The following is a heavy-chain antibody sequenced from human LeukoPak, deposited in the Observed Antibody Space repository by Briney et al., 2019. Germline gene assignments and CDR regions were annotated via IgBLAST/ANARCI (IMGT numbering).Heavy chain of an antibody. J-gene: IGHJ5*02. CDR1: GFTFSSYG. CDR2: IWYDGSNK. CDR3: ARDLGSSSPLSDP. Sequence: PGRSLRLSCAASGFTFSSYGMHWVRQAPGKGLEWVAVIWYDGSNKYYADSVKGRFTISRDNSKNTLYLQMNSLRAEDTAVYYCARDLGSSSPLSDPWGQGTLVAVSS. D-gene: IGHD6-13*01. V-gene: IGHV3-33*01.